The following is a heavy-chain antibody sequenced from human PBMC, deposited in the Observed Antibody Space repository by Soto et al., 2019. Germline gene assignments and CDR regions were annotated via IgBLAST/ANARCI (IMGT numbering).Heavy chain of an antibody. J-gene: IGHJ4*02. CDR1: GFTFSYDW. CDR3: VRDSPVSQHYFDL. D-gene: IGHD4-17*01. V-gene: IGHV3-74*01. Sequence: EVQLVESGGSLVQPGGSLRLSCAASGFTFSYDWMHWVRQAPGKGLVWVSRINTDGSDTGYADSVRGRFTISRDNAQNMVYLQMNSLRDEDKALYYCVRDSPVSQHYFDLCVQGNMVTVSS. CDR2: INTDGSDT.